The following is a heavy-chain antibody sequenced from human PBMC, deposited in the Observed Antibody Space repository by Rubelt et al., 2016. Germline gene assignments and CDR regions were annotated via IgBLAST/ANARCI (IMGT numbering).Heavy chain of an antibody. V-gene: IGHV3-53*05. Sequence: APGKGLEWISVIYTGGSTYYADSVKGRFTISRDNSKNTLYLQMNSLRAEDTAVYYCARDQYSSSSKDYYYGMDVWGQGTTVTVSS. J-gene: IGHJ6*02. D-gene: IGHD6-6*01. CDR2: IYTGGST. CDR3: ARDQYSSSSKDYYYGMDV.